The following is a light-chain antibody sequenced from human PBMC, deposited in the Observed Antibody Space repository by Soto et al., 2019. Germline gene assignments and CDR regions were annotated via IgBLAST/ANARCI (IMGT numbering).Light chain of an antibody. CDR1: QSILFSSNNKNY. V-gene: IGKV4-1*01. CDR2: WAS. CDR3: QQYYSTPDT. Sequence: DIVMTQSPDSLAVSLGERATINCKSSQSILFSSNNKNYLTWYQQKPGQPPKPLIYWASTRESGVPDRFSGSGSGTDFTLTISSLQADDVAVYYCQQYYSTPDTFGGGTKVEIK. J-gene: IGKJ4*01.